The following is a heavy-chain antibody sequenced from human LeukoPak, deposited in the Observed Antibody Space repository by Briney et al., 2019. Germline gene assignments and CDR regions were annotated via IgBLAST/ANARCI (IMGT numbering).Heavy chain of an antibody. D-gene: IGHD2-21*02. Sequence: GGSLRLSCAASGFTFSSYGMHWVRQAPGKGLEWVAVISYDGSNKYYADSVKGRFTISRDNSKNTLYLQMNSLRAEDTAVYYCAKDSEAYCGGDCYPADPWGQGTLVTVSS. CDR3: AKDSEAYCGGDCYPADP. J-gene: IGHJ5*02. V-gene: IGHV3-30*18. CDR2: ISYDGSNK. CDR1: GFTFSSYG.